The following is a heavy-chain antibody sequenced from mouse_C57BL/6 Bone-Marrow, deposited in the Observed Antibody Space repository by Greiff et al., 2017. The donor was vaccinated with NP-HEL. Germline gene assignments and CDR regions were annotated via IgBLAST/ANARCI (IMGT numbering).Heavy chain of an antibody. CDR1: GYTFTSYW. J-gene: IGHJ3*01. Sequence: QFQLQQSGAELVMPGASVKLSCKASGYTFTSYWMHWVKQRPGQGLEWIGEIDPSDSYTNYNQKFKGKSTLTVDKSSSTAYMQLSSLTSEDSAVYYCARGVPWFAYWGQGTLVTVSA. CDR3: ARGVPWFAY. V-gene: IGHV1-69*01. CDR2: IDPSDSYT.